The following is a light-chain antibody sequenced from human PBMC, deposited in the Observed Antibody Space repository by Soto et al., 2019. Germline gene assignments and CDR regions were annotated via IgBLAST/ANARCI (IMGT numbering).Light chain of an antibody. CDR1: QNIGSN. Sequence: EIVKTQSPATLSVYPGERATLSCRASQNIGSNLVWYQQIPGQAPRLLIYGASTRATGIPARFSGSGSGTEFTLTISSLQSEDFAVYYCQQYDNWPPWTFGQGTKVDI. J-gene: IGKJ1*01. CDR2: GAS. V-gene: IGKV3-15*01. CDR3: QQYDNWPPWT.